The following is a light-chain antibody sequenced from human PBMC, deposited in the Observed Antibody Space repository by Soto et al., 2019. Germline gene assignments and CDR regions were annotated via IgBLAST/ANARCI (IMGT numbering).Light chain of an antibody. CDR2: GAS. J-gene: IGKJ1*01. V-gene: IGKV1-5*01. Sequence: IQMTQSPSTLSASVGDRVTITCRAGRDTNYWLAWYQQKAGRAPELLIYGASTLASGVPSRFGGSGAGTDSTITIDSLQPDEYATYFCERYNDKFGQGTKVDIK. CDR1: RDTNYW. CDR3: ERYNDK.